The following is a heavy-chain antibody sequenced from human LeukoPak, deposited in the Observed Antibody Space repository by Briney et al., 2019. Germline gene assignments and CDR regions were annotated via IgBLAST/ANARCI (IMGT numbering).Heavy chain of an antibody. J-gene: IGHJ6*03. CDR2: INWNGGST. CDR1: GFTFDDYG. CDR3: ARMIVVYYGSGSYDLVGDYMDV. V-gene: IGHV3-20*04. Sequence: PGGSLRLSCAASGFTFDDYGMSWVRQAPGKGLEWVSGINWNGGSTGYADSVKGRFTISRDNAKNSLYLQMNSLRAEDTALYYCARMIVVYYGSGSYDLVGDYMDVWGKGTTVTVSS. D-gene: IGHD3-10*01.